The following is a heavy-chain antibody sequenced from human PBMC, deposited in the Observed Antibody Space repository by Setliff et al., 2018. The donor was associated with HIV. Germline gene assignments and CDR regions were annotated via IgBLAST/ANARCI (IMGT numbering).Heavy chain of an antibody. CDR1: GFSFSGYG. CDR2: IWYDGSNK. Sequence: GGSLRLSCAASGFSFSGYGMHWVRQAPGKGLEWLAVIWYDGSNKYYTDSVQGRITISRDNSKNMLYLRMNSLRAEDTAVYFCARGPDCSGGSCYLGFDYWGQGTLVTVSS. J-gene: IGHJ4*02. D-gene: IGHD2-15*01. CDR3: ARGPDCSGGSCYLGFDY. V-gene: IGHV3-33*01.